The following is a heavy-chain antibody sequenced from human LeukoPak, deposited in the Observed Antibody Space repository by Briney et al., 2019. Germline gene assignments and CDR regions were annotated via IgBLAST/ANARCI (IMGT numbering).Heavy chain of an antibody. Sequence: ASVKVSCKPSGYTFTGFYLHWVRQAPGQGLQCMGWINPKNGATKYSQSFRGRVTMTRDTSIDTAYMELSSLTSDDTAIYYCARPTHRLTVTTAIDYWGQGTLVTVSS. CDR3: ARPTHRLTVTTAIDY. J-gene: IGHJ4*02. D-gene: IGHD4-17*01. CDR1: GYTFTGFY. V-gene: IGHV1-2*02. CDR2: INPKNGAT.